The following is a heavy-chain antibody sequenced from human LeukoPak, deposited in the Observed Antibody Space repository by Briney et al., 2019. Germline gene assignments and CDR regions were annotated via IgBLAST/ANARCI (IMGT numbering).Heavy chain of an antibody. CDR1: GYTFTSYA. D-gene: IGHD3-3*01. Sequence: ASVRVSCKASGYTFTSYAMNWVRQAPGQGLEWMGCTNTNTGNPTYAQGFTGRFVFSLDTSVSTAYLQISSLKAEDTAVYYCARGSGGVGYYDFWSGYYTGQLDVWGQGTTVTVSS. CDR2: TNTNTGNP. V-gene: IGHV7-4-1*02. CDR3: ARGSGGVGYYDFWSGYYTGQLDV. J-gene: IGHJ6*02.